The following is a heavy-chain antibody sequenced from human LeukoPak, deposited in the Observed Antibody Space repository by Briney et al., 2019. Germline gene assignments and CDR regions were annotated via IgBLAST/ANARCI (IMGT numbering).Heavy chain of an antibody. CDR2: IKQDGGEK. J-gene: IGHJ1*01. CDR3: ARVRLANTPEFFQH. Sequence: GGSLRLSCAASGFTFSDYWMSWVRQAPGKGLEWVASIKQDGGEKRYVDSVKGRFTISRGNTENSLYLQMNSLGAEDTALYYCARVRLANTPEFFQHWGQGTLVTVSS. CDR1: GFTFSDYW. V-gene: IGHV3-7*03. D-gene: IGHD3-9*01.